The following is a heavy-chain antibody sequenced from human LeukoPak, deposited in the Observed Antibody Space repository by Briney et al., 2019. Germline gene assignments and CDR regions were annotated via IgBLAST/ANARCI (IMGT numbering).Heavy chain of an antibody. D-gene: IGHD5-12*01. Sequence: PGGSLRLSCAASGFTFSSYAMYWVRQAPGTGLEWVAVISYDGNNKYYADSVKGRFTISRDNSKNTLYLQMNSLRAEDTAVYYCARGYDYYNYGMDVWGQGTTVTVSS. CDR1: GFTFSSYA. J-gene: IGHJ6*02. V-gene: IGHV3-30-3*01. CDR2: ISYDGNNK. CDR3: ARGYDYYNYGMDV.